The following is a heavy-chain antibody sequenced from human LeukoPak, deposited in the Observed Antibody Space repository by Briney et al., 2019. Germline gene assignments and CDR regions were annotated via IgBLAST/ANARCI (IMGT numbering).Heavy chain of an antibody. D-gene: IGHD5-18*01. CDR2: INPTGTDT. V-gene: IGHV1-46*01. CDR3: VRDGYNYGSNWFDP. Sequence: ASVKVSCKASGYTFSTYYMYWVRQSPGQGLEWMGAINPTGTDTIYAQPFQGRVTMTRDLSTSTVYMELSSLRSEDTAVYYRVRDGYNYGSNWFDPWGQGTLVTVSS. J-gene: IGHJ5*02. CDR1: GYTFSTYY.